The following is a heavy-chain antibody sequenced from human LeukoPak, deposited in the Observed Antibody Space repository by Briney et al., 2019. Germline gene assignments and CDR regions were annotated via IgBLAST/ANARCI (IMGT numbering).Heavy chain of an antibody. Sequence: PSETLSLTCTVSGGSISSYYWSCIRQPPGKGLEWIGYIYYSGSTNYNPSLKSRVTISVDTSKNQFSLKLSSVTAADTAVYYCARVRYCSRGSCSPFDYWGQGTLVTVSS. CDR1: GGSISSYY. J-gene: IGHJ4*02. CDR2: IYYSGST. CDR3: ARVRYCSRGSCSPFDY. V-gene: IGHV4-59*01. D-gene: IGHD2-15*01.